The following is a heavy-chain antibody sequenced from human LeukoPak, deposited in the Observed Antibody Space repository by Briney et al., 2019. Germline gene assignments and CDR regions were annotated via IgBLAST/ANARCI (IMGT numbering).Heavy chain of an antibody. Sequence: GGSLRLSCAASGFTFSSYSMNWVRQAPGKGLEWVSSISSSSSYIHYADSVKGRFTISRDNAKNSLYLQMNSLRAEDTAVYYCARDPLVAGKGYWGQGTLVTVSS. J-gene: IGHJ4*02. V-gene: IGHV3-21*01. CDR2: ISSSSSYI. CDR1: GFTFSSYS. D-gene: IGHD6-19*01. CDR3: ARDPLVAGKGY.